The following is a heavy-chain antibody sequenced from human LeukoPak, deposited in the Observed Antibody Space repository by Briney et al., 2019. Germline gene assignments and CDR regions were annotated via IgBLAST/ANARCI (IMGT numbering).Heavy chain of an antibody. D-gene: IGHD6-19*01. Sequence: SETLSLTCTVSGGSISSYYWSWIRQPPGKGLEWIGYIYYNGNTNYNPSLKSRVTMSVDTSKNQFSLKLNSVTAADSAVYYCARDGQRGWYSDCWGRGTLVTVSS. J-gene: IGHJ4*02. CDR3: ARDGQRGWYSDC. CDR1: GGSISSYY. CDR2: IYYNGNT. V-gene: IGHV4-59*12.